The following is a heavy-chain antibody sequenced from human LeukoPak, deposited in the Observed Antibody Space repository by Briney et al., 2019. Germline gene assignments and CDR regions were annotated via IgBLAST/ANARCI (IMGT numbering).Heavy chain of an antibody. Sequence: PGGSLTVSCAASGFTFSAYSMNWVRQAPGEGLEWVSSIGAAGSHIYYADSMKGRFTISRDNAKSSLFLQMNSLRAEDTGIYYCVRVGSGATRADTLDIWGQGTMVTVSS. V-gene: IGHV3-21*01. CDR3: VRVGSGATRADTLDI. J-gene: IGHJ3*02. CDR2: IGAAGSHI. CDR1: GFTFSAYS. D-gene: IGHD6-19*01.